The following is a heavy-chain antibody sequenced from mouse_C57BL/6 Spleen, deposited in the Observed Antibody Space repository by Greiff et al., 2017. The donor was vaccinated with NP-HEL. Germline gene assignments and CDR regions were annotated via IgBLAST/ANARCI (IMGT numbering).Heavy chain of an antibody. J-gene: IGHJ1*03. Sequence: VQRVESGAELMKPGASVKLSCKATGYTFTGYWIEWVKQRPGHGLEWIGEILPGSGSTNYNEKFKGKATFPADTSSNTAYMQLSSLTTEDSAIYYCARRGDYYGSSYAWYFDVWGTGTTVTVSS. CDR1: GYTFTGYW. CDR3: ARRGDYYGSSYAWYFDV. D-gene: IGHD1-1*01. V-gene: IGHV1-9*01. CDR2: ILPGSGST.